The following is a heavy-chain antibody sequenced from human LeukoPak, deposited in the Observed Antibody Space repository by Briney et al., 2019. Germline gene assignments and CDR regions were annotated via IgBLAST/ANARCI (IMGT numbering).Heavy chain of an antibody. V-gene: IGHV4-30-2*01. CDR2: IYHSGST. CDR3: ARDGMDCSGGSCYWWFDP. J-gene: IGHJ5*02. Sequence: KPSETLSLTCAVSGGSISSGGYPWSWIRQPPGKGLEWIGYIYHSGSTYYNPSLKSRVTISVDRSKNQFSLKLSSVTAADTAVYYCARDGMDCSGGSCYWWFDPWGQGTLVTVSS. CDR1: GGSISSGGYP. D-gene: IGHD2-15*01.